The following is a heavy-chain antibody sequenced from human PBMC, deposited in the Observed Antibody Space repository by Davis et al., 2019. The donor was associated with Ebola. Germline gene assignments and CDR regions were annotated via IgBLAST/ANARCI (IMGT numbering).Heavy chain of an antibody. D-gene: IGHD1-14*01. CDR2: ITNSGGST. CDR1: GFTFSDYA. Sequence: GESLKISCAASGFTFSDYAMSWARQAPGRGLEWVSTITNSGGSTDHADSVQGRFTISRDNSRNTLYLQMNSLKTEDTAVYYCTTIRGFNGFFDYWGQGILVTVSS. V-gene: IGHV3-23*01. CDR3: TTIRGFNGFFDY. J-gene: IGHJ4*02.